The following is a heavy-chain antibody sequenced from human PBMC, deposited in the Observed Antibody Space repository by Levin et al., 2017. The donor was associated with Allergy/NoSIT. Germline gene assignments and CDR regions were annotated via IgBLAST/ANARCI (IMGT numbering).Heavy chain of an antibody. V-gene: IGHV3-7*01. CDR2: IKRDGSET. Sequence: GGSLRLSCAASGFPFSSFWMSWVRQAPGKGLEWVANIKRDGSETYYVDSVKGRLTISRDNTKNLLFLQLNSLSAGDTAFYYCARGAPDGSSLYYFDYWGQGTLVTVSS. CDR1: GFPFSSFW. CDR3: ARGAPDGSSLYYFDY. J-gene: IGHJ4*02. D-gene: IGHD5-24*01.